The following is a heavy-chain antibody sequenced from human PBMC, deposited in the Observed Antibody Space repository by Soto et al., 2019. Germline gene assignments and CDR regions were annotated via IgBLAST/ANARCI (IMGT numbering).Heavy chain of an antibody. D-gene: IGHD1-1*01. CDR2: ISGSGNSI. Sequence: EVQLLESGGGLVQPGGSLRLSCAASGFTFISYAMNWVRQAPGKGLEWVSYISGSGNSIYYADSVKGRFTISRDNAKNSLYLQMNSLRVEDTAVYYCATLSTQFDRWGQGNLVTVSS. V-gene: IGHV3-48*04. CDR1: GFTFISYA. CDR3: ATLSTQFDR. J-gene: IGHJ5*02.